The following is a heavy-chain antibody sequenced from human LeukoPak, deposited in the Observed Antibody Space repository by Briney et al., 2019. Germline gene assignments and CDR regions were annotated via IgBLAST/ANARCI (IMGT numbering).Heavy chain of an antibody. J-gene: IGHJ4*02. CDR1: GFTFSSYA. V-gene: IGHV3-23*01. D-gene: IGHD2-2*01. CDR2: ISGSGGST. Sequence: GGSLRLSCAASGFTFSSYAMSWVRQAPGKGLEWVSAISGSGGSTYYADSVKGRFTISRDNSKNTLYLQMNSLRAEDTAVYYCARIGLYCSSTSCYDDYWGQGTLVTVSS. CDR3: ARIGLYCSSTSCYDDY.